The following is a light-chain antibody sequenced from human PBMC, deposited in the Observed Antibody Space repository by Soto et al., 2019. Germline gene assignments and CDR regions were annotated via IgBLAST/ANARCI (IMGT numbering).Light chain of an antibody. J-gene: IGKJ2*01. V-gene: IGKV1-39*01. CDR3: QQSSTIPYT. CDR1: RDISNY. CDR2: AAS. Sequence: DVPMTQSPSSLFASIGDRVTLTCRSSRDISNYLNWYQQRPGKAPTVLIYAASVLQNGVPSRFSGAGSGTDFSLTISSLQREDSATYFCQQSSTIPYTFGRGTKL.